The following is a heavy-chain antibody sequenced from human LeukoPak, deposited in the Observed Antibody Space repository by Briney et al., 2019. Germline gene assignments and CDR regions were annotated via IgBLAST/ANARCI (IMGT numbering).Heavy chain of an antibody. V-gene: IGHV1-18*01. CDR1: GYTCTSYG. Sequence: APVKVSCKASGYTCTSYGISWVRQAPGQGLEWMGWISAYNGNTNYAQKLQGRVTMTTDTSTSTAYMELRSLRSDDTAVYYCARELQVYDFWSGKANSRYGMDVWGQGTTVTVSS. CDR3: ARELQVYDFWSGKANSRYGMDV. CDR2: ISAYNGNT. D-gene: IGHD3-3*01. J-gene: IGHJ6*02.